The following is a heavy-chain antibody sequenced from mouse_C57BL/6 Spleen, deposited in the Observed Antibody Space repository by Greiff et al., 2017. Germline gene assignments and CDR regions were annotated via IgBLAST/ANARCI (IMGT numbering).Heavy chain of an antibody. Sequence: QVQLQQPGAELVKPGASVKLSCKASGYTFTSYWMQWVKQRPGQGLEWSGEIDPSDSYTNYNQKFKGKATFTVDTSSSTAYMQLSSLTSEDSAVYYCARRGYSNYDYAMDYWGQGTSVTVSS. CDR1: GYTFTSYW. J-gene: IGHJ4*01. CDR3: ARRGYSNYDYAMDY. D-gene: IGHD2-5*01. CDR2: IDPSDSYT. V-gene: IGHV1-50*01.